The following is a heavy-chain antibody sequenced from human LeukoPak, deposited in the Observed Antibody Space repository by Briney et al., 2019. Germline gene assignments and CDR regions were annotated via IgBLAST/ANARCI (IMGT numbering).Heavy chain of an antibody. Sequence: PGRSLRLSCAASGFTFSSNGMNWVRHPPAQVLDSVSSISSSGGNTYYADSVKGRFTISRDNSKNTLFLQMNNLRVEDTAVYYCAKDRRPEGSYGYFDYCGQGTLVTVSS. CDR1: GFTFSSNG. CDR3: AKDRRPEGSYGYFDY. V-gene: IGHV3-23*01. J-gene: IGHJ4*02. CDR2: ISSSGGNT. D-gene: IGHD5-18*01.